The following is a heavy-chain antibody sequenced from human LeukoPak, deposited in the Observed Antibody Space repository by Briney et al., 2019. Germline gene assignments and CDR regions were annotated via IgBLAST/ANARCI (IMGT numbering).Heavy chain of an antibody. CDR3: ARDSYRALEY. D-gene: IGHD1-14*01. J-gene: IGHJ4*02. CDR2: INQDGSEK. Sequence: GGSLRLSCVASGFTFSSHWINWVRQTPGKGLEWVAHINQDGSEKYYVDSVKGRFTISRDNAKDSLYLQMNSLRAEDTAVYFCARDSYRALEYWGQGTLVTVS. CDR1: GFTFSSHW. V-gene: IGHV3-7*01.